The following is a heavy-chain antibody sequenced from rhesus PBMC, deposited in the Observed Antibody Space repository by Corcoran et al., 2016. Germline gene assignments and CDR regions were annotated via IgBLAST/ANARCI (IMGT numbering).Heavy chain of an antibody. CDR3: ARGYYEDDYGYYYPFDF. D-gene: IGHD3-9*01. J-gene: IGHJ4*01. Sequence: QVQLQESGPGLVKPSETLSLTCTVSGGSISGYYWSWIRQPPGKGLEWIGNIDGNSAGTNYNPSLKSRVTISKDTSKNQFSLKLSSVAAADTAVYYCARGYYEDDYGYYYPFDFWGQGVLVTVSS. V-gene: IGHV4-81*01. CDR2: IDGNSAGT. CDR1: GGSISGYY.